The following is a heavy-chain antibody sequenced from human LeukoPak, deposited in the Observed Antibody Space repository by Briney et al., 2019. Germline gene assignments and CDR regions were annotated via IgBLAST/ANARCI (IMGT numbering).Heavy chain of an antibody. J-gene: IGHJ5*02. Sequence: ASVKVSCKASGYTFTSYGISWVRQAPGQGLEWMGWISAYNGNTNYAQKLHGRVTMTTATSTSTAYMVRRSLGSDNTAVYYSARGSVGATRGWFDPWGQGTMVTVSS. CDR1: GYTFTSYG. CDR3: ARGSVGATRGWFDP. CDR2: ISAYNGNT. V-gene: IGHV1-18*01. D-gene: IGHD1-26*01.